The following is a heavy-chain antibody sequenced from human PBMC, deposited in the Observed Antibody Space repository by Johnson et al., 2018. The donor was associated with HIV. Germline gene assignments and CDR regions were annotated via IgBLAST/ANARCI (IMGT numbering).Heavy chain of an antibody. Sequence: QVQLVESGGGVVQPGRSLRLSCAASGFTFNSYAMHWVRQAPGKGLEWVSVISYDGSNKYHADSVKGRFTISSDNSKNTLYLQMNSLRAEDTAVYYCTRVRVKRVQSSSWYGGAFDLWGQGTMVTVSS. V-gene: IGHV3-30-3*01. D-gene: IGHD2-2*01. CDR1: GFTFNSYA. CDR3: TRVRVKRVQSSSWYGGAFDL. J-gene: IGHJ3*01. CDR2: ISYDGSNK.